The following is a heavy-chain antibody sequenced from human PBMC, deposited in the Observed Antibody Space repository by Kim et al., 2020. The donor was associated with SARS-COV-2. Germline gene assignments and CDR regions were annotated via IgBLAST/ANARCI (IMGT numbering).Heavy chain of an antibody. CDR3: AKDRFMTTVTHVPPQSFDY. Sequence: GGSLRLSCAASGFTFSSYAMSWVRQAPGKGLEWVSAISGSGGSTYYADSVKGRFTISRDNSKNTLYLQMNSLRAEDTAVYYCAKDRFMTTVTHVPPQSFDYWGQGTLVTVSS. D-gene: IGHD4-17*01. V-gene: IGHV3-23*01. CDR1: GFTFSSYA. J-gene: IGHJ4*02. CDR2: ISGSGGST.